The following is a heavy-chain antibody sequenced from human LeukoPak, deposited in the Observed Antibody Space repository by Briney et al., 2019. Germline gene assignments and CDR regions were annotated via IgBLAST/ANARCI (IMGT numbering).Heavy chain of an antibody. Sequence: GGSLRLSCAASGFTVSSNYMSWVRQAPGKGLEWVSVIYSGGSTYYADSLKGRFTISRDNAKNSLYLQMTSLRAEDTAVYFCARDFLTGPNTGGAFDIWGQGTMVTVSS. CDR3: ARDFLTGPNTGGAFDI. CDR1: GFTVSSNY. CDR2: IYSGGST. D-gene: IGHD3-10*01. J-gene: IGHJ3*02. V-gene: IGHV3-66*01.